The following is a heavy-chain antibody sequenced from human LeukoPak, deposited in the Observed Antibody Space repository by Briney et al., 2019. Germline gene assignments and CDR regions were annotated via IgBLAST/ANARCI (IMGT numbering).Heavy chain of an antibody. J-gene: IGHJ3*02. Sequence: QTGGSLRLSCAASRFTFSNYGVNWVRQAPGKGVEWVSYINSRSSTIYYADSVRGRFTISRDNAKNSLYLQMNSLKAEDTAIYYCAREVGTPQASDIWGQGTMVTVSS. CDR3: AREVGTPQASDI. CDR1: RFTFSNYG. D-gene: IGHD1-26*01. V-gene: IGHV3-48*01. CDR2: INSRSSTI.